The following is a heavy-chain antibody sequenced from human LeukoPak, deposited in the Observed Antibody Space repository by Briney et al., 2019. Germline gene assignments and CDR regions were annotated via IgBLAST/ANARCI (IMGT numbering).Heavy chain of an antibody. D-gene: IGHD5-18*01. CDR2: IKQDGSEK. V-gene: IGHV3-7*01. CDR1: GFTFSSYW. J-gene: IGHJ4*02. Sequence: PGGSLRLSCAASGFTFSSYWMTWVRQATGKGLEWVANIKQDGSEKYYVDFVKGRFTISRDNAKNSLYLQMNSLRAEDTALYYCARGGTRVYSPSDYWGQGTRVTVSS. CDR3: ARGGTRVYSPSDY.